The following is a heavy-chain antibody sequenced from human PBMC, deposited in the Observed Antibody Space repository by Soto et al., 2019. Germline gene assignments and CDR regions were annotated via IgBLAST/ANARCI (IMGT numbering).Heavy chain of an antibody. CDR1: GVSTSIGGYY. Sequence: QVRLQESGPGLVKPSQTLSLTCTVSGVSTSIGGYYWNWIRQHPGRGLECVGNFYYSGTTYSNPSLKSRATISVDTSKNQFSLSLSAVAAADTAIYYCASGRFSSNWYIPEVVDSWGQGALITVSS. CDR2: FYYSGTT. CDR3: ASGRFSSNWYIPEVVDS. V-gene: IGHV4-31*03. D-gene: IGHD6-13*01. J-gene: IGHJ4*02.